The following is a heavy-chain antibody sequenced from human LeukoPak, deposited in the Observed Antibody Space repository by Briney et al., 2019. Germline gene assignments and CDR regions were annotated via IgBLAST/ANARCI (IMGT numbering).Heavy chain of an antibody. CDR2: IRSSSSTI. Sequence: PGGSLRLSCAASGFTFDDYGMSWVRQAPGRGLEWVSYIRSSSSTIYYADPVKGRFTISRDNAKNSLYLQMNSLRAEDTAVYYCARAKRDGFDIWGQGTMVTVSS. CDR1: GFTFDDYG. V-gene: IGHV3-48*01. CDR3: ARAKRDGFDI. J-gene: IGHJ3*02.